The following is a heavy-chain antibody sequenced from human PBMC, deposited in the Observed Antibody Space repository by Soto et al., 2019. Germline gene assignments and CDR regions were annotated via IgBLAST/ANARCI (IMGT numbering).Heavy chain of an antibody. J-gene: IGHJ4*02. Sequence: QMQLVQSGAEVKKPGSSVKVSCKASGGTLSSFINYPINCVRQAPGQGLEWMGGIVPNVGTVNYAQKFQGIVTIIADKSTGTAYMEVSSLRFEDTALYYCARRDTSGFLRYFDHWGQGTLVTVSS. CDR2: IVPNVGTV. V-gene: IGHV1-69*06. CDR3: ARRDTSGFLRYFDH. D-gene: IGHD3-3*01. CDR1: GGTLSSFINYP.